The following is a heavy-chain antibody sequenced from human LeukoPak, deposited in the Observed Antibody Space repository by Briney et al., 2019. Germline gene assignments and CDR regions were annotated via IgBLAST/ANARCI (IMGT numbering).Heavy chain of an antibody. CDR3: ARLPGFRDAFDF. CDR1: GGSISSYY. V-gene: IGHV4-59*08. Sequence: SETLSLTCTVSGGSISSYYWSWIRQPPGKGLEWIGYIYYSGSTNYNPSLKSRVTISVDTSRNQFSLKLSSVTAADTAVYYCARLPGFRDAFDFWGQGTMATVSS. CDR2: IYYSGST. J-gene: IGHJ3*01.